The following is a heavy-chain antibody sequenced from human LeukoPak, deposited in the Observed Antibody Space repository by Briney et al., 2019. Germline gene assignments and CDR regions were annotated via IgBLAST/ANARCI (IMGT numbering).Heavy chain of an antibody. Sequence: ASVKVSCKASGYTFTSYYMHWVRQAPGQGLEWMGIINPSGGSTSYAQKFQGRVTMTRDMSTSTVYMELSSLRSEDTAVYYCARAREGPYHYDSSGYFRFHYYYMDVWGKGTTVTVSS. J-gene: IGHJ6*03. D-gene: IGHD3-22*01. V-gene: IGHV1-46*01. CDR3: ARAREGPYHYDSSGYFRFHYYYMDV. CDR1: GYTFTSYY. CDR2: INPSGGST.